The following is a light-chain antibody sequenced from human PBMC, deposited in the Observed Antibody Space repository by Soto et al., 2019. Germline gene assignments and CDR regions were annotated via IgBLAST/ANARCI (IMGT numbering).Light chain of an antibody. CDR3: AAWDDSLNGVV. CDR1: SSNIGSNT. J-gene: IGLJ2*01. CDR2: GNN. Sequence: QSVLTQPPSASGTPGQRVTISCSGSSSNIGSNTVNWHQQLPGTAPKLLIYGNNQRPSGVPDRFSGSKSGTSASLAISGLQSEDEADYYCAAWDDSLNGVVFGGRTKLTVL. V-gene: IGLV1-44*01.